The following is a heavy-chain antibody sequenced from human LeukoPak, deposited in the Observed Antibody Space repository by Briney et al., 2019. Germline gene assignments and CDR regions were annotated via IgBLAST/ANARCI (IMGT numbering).Heavy chain of an antibody. J-gene: IGHJ4*02. CDR2: ISGSGGST. V-gene: IGHV3-23*01. Sequence: PGGSLRLSCTASVFTFSDYGMSGVRQAPGKGLEWVSAISGSGGSTFYADSVKGRFTISRDNSKNTLYLHMSSLRGDDTAVYYCAKRACGADCHADYLGQGTLVTVSS. D-gene: IGHD2-21*02. CDR3: AKRACGADCHADY. CDR1: VFTFSDYG.